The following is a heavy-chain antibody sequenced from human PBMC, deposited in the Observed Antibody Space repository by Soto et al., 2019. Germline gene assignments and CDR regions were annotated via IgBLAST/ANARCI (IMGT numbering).Heavy chain of an antibody. Sequence: EVQLVQSGAELKKPGESLRISCKGSGYRFTTYWINWVRQMPGKGLEWMGRIDPSDSYTNYSPSFQGHVTISADKSINTAYLQWSSLKASDNAMYFCATREIGCGPTRCYTNFYYGLDVWGQGTTVTVSS. V-gene: IGHV5-10-1*03. CDR3: ATREIGCGPTRCYTNFYYGLDV. J-gene: IGHJ6*02. D-gene: IGHD2-2*02. CDR1: GYRFTTYW. CDR2: IDPSDSYT.